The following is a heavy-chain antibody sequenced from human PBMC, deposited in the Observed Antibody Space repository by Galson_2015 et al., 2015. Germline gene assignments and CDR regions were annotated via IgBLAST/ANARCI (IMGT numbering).Heavy chain of an antibody. CDR3: ARGHRGGYVDD. D-gene: IGHD2-21*01. CDR1: GCPVRSNY. J-gene: IGHJ4*02. V-gene: IGHV3-53*01. Sequence: LRLSCGASGCPVRSNYLSWGRRAPGRGLEGVSVIYSGGSTYYADSVKGRFTITRDNSKNTLYLQMNRLRAEDTDVYYGARGHRGGYVDDWGQGTLVTVSS. CDR2: IYSGGST.